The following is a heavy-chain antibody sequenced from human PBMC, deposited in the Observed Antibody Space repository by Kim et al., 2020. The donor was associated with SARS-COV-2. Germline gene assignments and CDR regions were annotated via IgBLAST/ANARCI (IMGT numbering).Heavy chain of an antibody. D-gene: IGHD2-8*02. V-gene: IGHV1-18*01. Sequence: ASVKVSCKASGYTFTDYGISWVRQAPGQGLEWMGWVNTYNGDTNYGQKFQGRVTMTADASTRTAYMEIKSLTSDDTAVYYCARDFYCSGITNCYDCFDPWGQGTLVTVSS. CDR2: VNTYNGDT. CDR1: GYTFTDYG. CDR3: ARDFYCSGITNCYDCFDP. J-gene: IGHJ5*02.